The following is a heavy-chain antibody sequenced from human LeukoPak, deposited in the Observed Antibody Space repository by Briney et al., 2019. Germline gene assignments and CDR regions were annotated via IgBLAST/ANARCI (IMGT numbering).Heavy chain of an antibody. V-gene: IGHV4-39*01. Sequence: SETLSLTCTVSAGSTSSSSYYWGWIRQPPGKGLEWIGTLYYSGSTYYNPSLRSRVTISVDTSKNQLSLKLSSVTAADTAVYYCARPSLYDSNGYYYWAFDIWGQGTMVTVSS. CDR2: LYYSGST. D-gene: IGHD3-22*01. CDR1: AGSTSSSSYY. CDR3: ARPSLYDSNGYYYWAFDI. J-gene: IGHJ3*02.